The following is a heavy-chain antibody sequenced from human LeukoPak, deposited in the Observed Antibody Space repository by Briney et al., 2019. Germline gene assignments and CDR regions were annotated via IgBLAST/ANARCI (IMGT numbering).Heavy chain of an antibody. D-gene: IGHD6-6*01. CDR2: IYYSGST. J-gene: IGHJ6*03. CDR3: AVLHSSSSYYYYMDV. Sequence: SETLSLTCTVSGGSISSSSYYWGWIRQPPGKGLEWIGSIYYSGSTYYNPSLKSRVTISVDTSKNQFSLKLSSVTAADTAVYYCAVLHSSSSYYYYMDVWGKGTTVTVSS. V-gene: IGHV4-39*07. CDR1: GGSISSSSYY.